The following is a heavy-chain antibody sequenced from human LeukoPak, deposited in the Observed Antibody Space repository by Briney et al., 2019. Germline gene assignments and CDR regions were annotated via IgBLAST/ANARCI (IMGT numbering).Heavy chain of an antibody. V-gene: IGHV1-18*01. D-gene: IGHD6-19*01. CDR1: GYTFTSYG. CDR2: ISAYNGNT. CDR3: VRDRAVAYHLFDY. J-gene: IGHJ4*02. Sequence: ASVKVSCKASGYTFTSYGISWVRQAPGQGLEWMGWISAYNGNTNFAQKPQGRVTMTTDTSTNTAYMELRSLRSDDTAVYYCVRDRAVAYHLFDYRGQGTLVTVSS.